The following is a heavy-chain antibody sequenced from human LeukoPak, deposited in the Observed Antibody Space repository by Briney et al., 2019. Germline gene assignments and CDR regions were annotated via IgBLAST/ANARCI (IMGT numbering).Heavy chain of an antibody. J-gene: IGHJ4*02. CDR1: GFTFSSYA. CDR2: ISYDGSNK. D-gene: IGHD6-13*01. Sequence: GGSLRLSCAASGFTFSSYAMHWVRQAPGKGLEWVAVISYDGSNKYYADSVKGRFTISRDNSKNTLYLQMNSLRAEDTAVYYCAKDPSRGYSSSWYKDWGQGTLVTVS. CDR3: AKDPSRGYSSSWYKD. V-gene: IGHV3-30-3*01.